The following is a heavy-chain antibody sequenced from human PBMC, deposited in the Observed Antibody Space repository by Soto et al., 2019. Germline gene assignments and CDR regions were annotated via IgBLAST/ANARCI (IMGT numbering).Heavy chain of an antibody. J-gene: IGHJ4*02. CDR1: GYKFGSAW. V-gene: IGHV5-51*01. D-gene: IGHD3-3*02. Sequence: GESLKISCKGVGYKFGSAWIGWVRQMPGKGLEWMGIIKPGTSDIRYSPSCRGHVTISADEAVSTAYLQWSSLRASDTAMYYCARQLSHICDSWGQGTLVTVSS. CDR3: ARQLSHICDS. CDR2: IKPGTSDI.